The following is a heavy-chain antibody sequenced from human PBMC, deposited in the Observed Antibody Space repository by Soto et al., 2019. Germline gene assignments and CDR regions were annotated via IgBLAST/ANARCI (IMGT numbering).Heavy chain of an antibody. Sequence: GGSMRHSCAASGLTFRGYAMSWVRKAPGKGLEWVSAISGSGGSTYYADSVKGRFTISRDNSKNTLYLQMNSLRAEDTAVYYCAKALRVKDRNWFDPWGQGTLVTVSS. CDR1: GLTFRGYA. V-gene: IGHV3-23*01. CDR3: AKALRVKDRNWFDP. J-gene: IGHJ5*02. D-gene: IGHD5-12*01. CDR2: ISGSGGST.